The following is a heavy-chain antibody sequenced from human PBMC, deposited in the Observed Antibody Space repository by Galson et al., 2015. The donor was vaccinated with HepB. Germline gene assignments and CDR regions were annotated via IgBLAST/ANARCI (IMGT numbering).Heavy chain of an antibody. D-gene: IGHD4-17*01. CDR2: ISYDGSNK. CDR1: GFTFSSYG. CDR3: ANQEGYGDYVDAFDI. Sequence: SLRLSCAASGFTFSSYGMHWVRQAPGKGLEWVAVISYDGSNKYYADSMKGRFTISRDNSKNTLYLQMNSLRAEDTAVYYCANQEGYGDYVDAFDIWGQGTMVTVSS. V-gene: IGHV3-30*18. J-gene: IGHJ3*02.